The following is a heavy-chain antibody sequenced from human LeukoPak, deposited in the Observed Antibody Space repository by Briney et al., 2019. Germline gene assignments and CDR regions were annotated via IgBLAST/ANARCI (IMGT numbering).Heavy chain of an antibody. CDR1: GDSVSSNSAA. D-gene: IGHD6-6*01. V-gene: IGHV6-1*01. Sequence: SQTLSLTCAISGDSVSSNSAAWNWIRQSPSRGLEWLGRTYYRSKWYNDYTVSVKSRITINPDTSKNQFSLQLNSVTPEDTAVYYCARAVHLGINYYYGMDVWGQGTTVTVSS. CDR3: ARAVHLGINYYYGMDV. J-gene: IGHJ6*02. CDR2: TYYRSKWYN.